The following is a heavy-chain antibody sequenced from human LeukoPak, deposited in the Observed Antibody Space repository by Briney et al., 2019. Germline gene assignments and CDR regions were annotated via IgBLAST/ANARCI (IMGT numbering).Heavy chain of an antibody. CDR3: ARGAGVHYDILTGYYN. CDR1: GYTFTNYY. Sequence: GASVKVSCKASGYTFTNYYMHWVRQAPGQGLEWMGMINPSGGSTSYAQKFQGRVTMTRDASTSTVYMELSSLRSEDTAVYYCARGAGVHYDILTGYYNWGQGTLVTVSS. V-gene: IGHV1-46*01. D-gene: IGHD3-9*01. J-gene: IGHJ4*02. CDR2: INPSGGST.